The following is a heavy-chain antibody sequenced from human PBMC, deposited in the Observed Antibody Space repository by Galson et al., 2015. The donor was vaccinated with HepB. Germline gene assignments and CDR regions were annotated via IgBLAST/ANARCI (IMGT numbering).Heavy chain of an antibody. CDR1: GYTLTEIS. V-gene: IGHV1-24*01. J-gene: IGHJ4*02. Sequence: SVKVSCKVSGYTLTEISMHWVRQAPGKGLEWMGGFDPEDGETIYAQKFQGRVTMTEDTSTDSAYMELSSLRSEDTAVYYCATRNPYSSGWDFDYWGQGTLVTVSS. CDR2: FDPEDGET. D-gene: IGHD6-19*01. CDR3: ATRNPYSSGWDFDY.